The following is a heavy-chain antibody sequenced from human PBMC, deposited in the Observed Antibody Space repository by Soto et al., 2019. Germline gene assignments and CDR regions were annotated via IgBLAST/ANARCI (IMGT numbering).Heavy chain of an antibody. CDR3: ARVRRKNSNRSSWFVP. CDR2: MSHSGGT. CDR1: GGFVSSGSYY. D-gene: IGHD3-22*01. V-gene: IGHV4-61*01. Sequence: SETLSLTCAVYGGFVSSGSYYWSWIRQPPGKGLEWIGEMSHSGGTHYNPSLKSRVTISVDTSKNQFSLKLSSVTAADTAVYYCARVRRKNSNRSSWFVPWGQGTRVTVSS. J-gene: IGHJ5*02.